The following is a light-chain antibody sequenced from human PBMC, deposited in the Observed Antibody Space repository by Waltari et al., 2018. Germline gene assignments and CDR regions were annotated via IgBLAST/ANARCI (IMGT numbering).Light chain of an antibody. CDR2: ETS. V-gene: IGKV1-5*03. CDR1: QSISHR. J-gene: IGKJ2*01. Sequence: DIQMTQSPSTLSASVGERVTITCRASQSISHRLAWYQQKPGKAPKLLMYETSRLESGVPSRFSGSGSGTEFTLTISSLQPEDSATYYCQQYKDYSPYTFGQGTKVEIK. CDR3: QQYKDYSPYT.